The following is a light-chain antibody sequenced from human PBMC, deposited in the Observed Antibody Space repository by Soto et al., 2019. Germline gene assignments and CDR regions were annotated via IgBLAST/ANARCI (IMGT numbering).Light chain of an antibody. CDR2: GSS. V-gene: IGLV1-40*01. CDR3: QAYDRSKSGPVI. Sequence: QSVLTQPPSVSGSPGQTVTISCTPSSATIETRYDVHWYQPLPGSATKLLIYGSSNRPSGVPDRFSGSKSGTSASMAINVLQDEDEADYYCQAYDRSKSGPVIFGGGTKVTVL. CDR1: SATIETRYD. J-gene: IGLJ2*01.